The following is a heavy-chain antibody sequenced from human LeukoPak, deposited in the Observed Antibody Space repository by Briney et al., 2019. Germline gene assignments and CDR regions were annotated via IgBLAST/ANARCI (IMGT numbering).Heavy chain of an antibody. V-gene: IGHV3-23*01. CDR1: GFTFSSYA. CDR3: AKDNPSNYYDSSGYYFHAFDI. Sequence: GGSLRLSCAASGFTFSSYAMSWVRPAPGKGLEWVSAISGSGGSTYYADSVKGRFTISRDNSKNTLYLQMNSLRAEDTDVYYCAKDNPSNYYDSSGYYFHAFDIWGQGTMVTVSS. CDR2: ISGSGGST. D-gene: IGHD3-22*01. J-gene: IGHJ3*02.